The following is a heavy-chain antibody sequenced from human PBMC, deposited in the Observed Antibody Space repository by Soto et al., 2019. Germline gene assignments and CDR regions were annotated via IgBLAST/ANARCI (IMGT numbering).Heavy chain of an antibody. D-gene: IGHD6-19*01. J-gene: IGHJ5*02. Sequence: QVQLQESGPGLVKPSQTLSLTCTVSGGSISSGGYYWSWIRQHPGKGLEWIGYIYYSGSTYYNPSLKSRVTIAVDTSKNQFSLKLSSVTAADTAVYYCARARPLTVAGSNWFDPWGQGTLVTVSS. CDR1: GGSISSGGYY. CDR3: ARARPLTVAGSNWFDP. V-gene: IGHV4-31*03. CDR2: IYYSGST.